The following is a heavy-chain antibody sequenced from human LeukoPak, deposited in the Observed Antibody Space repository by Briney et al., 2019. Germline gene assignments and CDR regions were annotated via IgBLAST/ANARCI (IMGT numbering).Heavy chain of an antibody. D-gene: IGHD6-13*01. Sequence: SGGSLRLSCAASGFTFSTYNMNWVRQAPGKGPEWVSYISSSSSTIYYADSVKGRFTISRDNAKNSLYLQMNSLRVEDTGLYYCARVATYSSSWFGDFDSWGQGTLVTVSS. CDR3: ARVATYSSSWFGDFDS. CDR2: ISSSSSTI. J-gene: IGHJ4*02. CDR1: GFTFSTYN. V-gene: IGHV3-48*04.